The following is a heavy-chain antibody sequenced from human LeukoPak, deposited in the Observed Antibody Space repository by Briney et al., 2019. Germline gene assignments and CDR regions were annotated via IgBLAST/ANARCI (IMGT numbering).Heavy chain of an antibody. CDR2: IYTSGST. V-gene: IGHV4-4*07. D-gene: IGHD6-6*01. CDR1: GGSISSYY. Sequence: SSETLSPTCTVSGGSISSYYWSWIRQPAGKGLEWIGRIYTSGSTNYNPSLKSRVTMSVDTSKNQFSLKLSSVTAAATAVYYCARDGGLEYSSSSGVSWFDPWGQGTLVTVSS. CDR3: ARDGGLEYSSSSGVSWFDP. J-gene: IGHJ5*02.